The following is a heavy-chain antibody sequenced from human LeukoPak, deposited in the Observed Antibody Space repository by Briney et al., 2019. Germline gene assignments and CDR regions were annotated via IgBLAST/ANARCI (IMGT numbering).Heavy chain of an antibody. CDR2: MNPNSGGS. J-gene: IGHJ4*02. CDR1: GFTFSSYG. Sequence: GRSLRLSCAASGFTFSSYGMHWVRQAPGQGLEWMGWMNPNSGGSNYAQKFQGRVTMTRDTSIGTAYMELSSLRSDDTAVYYCATRVVAGIPYYFDHWGQGTLVTVSS. CDR3: ATRVVAGIPYYFDH. V-gene: IGHV1-2*02. D-gene: IGHD6-19*01.